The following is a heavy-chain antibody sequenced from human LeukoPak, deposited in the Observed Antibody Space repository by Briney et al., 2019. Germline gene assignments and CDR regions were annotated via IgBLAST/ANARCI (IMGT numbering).Heavy chain of an antibody. J-gene: IGHJ6*02. Sequence: AASVKVSCKASGYTFTDYYMHWVRQAPGQGLEWMGCINLYSGGAHYAQKSQDWLSMTRDTSINTAYMELSSLRSDDTAVYYCARDILGRSNGGSNYFGMEVWGQGTTVTVSS. CDR2: INLYSGGA. D-gene: IGHD2-15*01. V-gene: IGHV1-2*04. CDR3: ARDILGRSNGGSNYFGMEV. CDR1: GYTFTDYY.